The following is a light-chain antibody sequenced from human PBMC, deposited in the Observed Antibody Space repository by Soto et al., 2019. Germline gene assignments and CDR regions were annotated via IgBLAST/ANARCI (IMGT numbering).Light chain of an antibody. CDR1: QGIRNY. CDR3: QKYNSARYT. J-gene: IGKJ2*01. CDR2: AAS. V-gene: IGKV1-27*01. Sequence: DIQMTQSPSSLSASVGDRVTITCRASQGIRNYLAWYQQKPGKVPKLLIYAASTLQSGVPSRFSGSGTGTDFTLTISSLQPEDVATYYCQKYNSARYTFGQGTKLEIK.